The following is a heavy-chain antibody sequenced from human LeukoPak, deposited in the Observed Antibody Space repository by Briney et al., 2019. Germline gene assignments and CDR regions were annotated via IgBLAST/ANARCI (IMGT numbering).Heavy chain of an antibody. D-gene: IGHD3-16*01. Sequence: ASVKVSCKASGGTFSSYAISWVRQAPGQGLEWMGGIIPIFGTANYAQKFQGRVTITADKSTSTAYMELSSLRSEDTAVYYCARDQVGDNWFDPWGQGTLVTVSS. J-gene: IGHJ5*02. CDR2: IIPIFGTA. CDR3: ARDQVGDNWFDP. V-gene: IGHV1-69*06. CDR1: GGTFSSYA.